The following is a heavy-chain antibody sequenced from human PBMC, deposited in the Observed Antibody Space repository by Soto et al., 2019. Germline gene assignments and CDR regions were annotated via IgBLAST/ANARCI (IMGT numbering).Heavy chain of an antibody. J-gene: IGHJ4*02. CDR1: GGSISSYY. Sequence: SETLSLTCTVSGGSISSYYWSWIRQPPGKGLEWIGYIYYSGSTNYNPSLKSRVTISVDTSKNQFSLKLSSVTAADTAVYYCARLLVKTTVTRAVFDYWGQGTLVTVSS. CDR3: ARLLVKTTVTRAVFDY. CDR2: IYYSGST. V-gene: IGHV4-59*08. D-gene: IGHD4-17*01.